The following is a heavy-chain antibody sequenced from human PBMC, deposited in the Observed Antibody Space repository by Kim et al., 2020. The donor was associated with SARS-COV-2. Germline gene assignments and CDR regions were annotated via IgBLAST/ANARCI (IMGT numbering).Heavy chain of an antibody. CDR2: IYFSGST. CDR3: ASVAVDSAYAFWLYYCDY. D-gene: IGHD5-12*01. CDR1: GGSISSYY. V-gene: IGHV4-59*13. Sequence: SETLSLTCTVSGGSISSYYCCWIRHRPRKGLELIGYIYFSGSTNSNSTLTLQVTVSVDTSKNQYSLTLNPVTATDTAASYCASVAVDSAYAFWLYYCDY. J-gene: IGHJ4*01.